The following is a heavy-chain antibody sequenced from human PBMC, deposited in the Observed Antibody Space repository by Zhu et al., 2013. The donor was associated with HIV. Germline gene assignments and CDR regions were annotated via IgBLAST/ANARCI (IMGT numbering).Heavy chain of an antibody. CDR3: ATAHTLGSASSLGY. Sequence: VQLVESGGGLVKPGGSLTLSCAASGFTFSNAWMSWVRQAPGKGLEWVGRIKTKADGGTTYYAAPVKGRFTISRDDSKNTLSLQINTLKTEDTAVYYCATAHTLGSASSLGYWGQGTLVTVSS. D-gene: IGHD1-26*01. J-gene: IGHJ4*02. V-gene: IGHV3-15*01. CDR2: IKTKADGGTT. CDR1: GFTFSNAW.